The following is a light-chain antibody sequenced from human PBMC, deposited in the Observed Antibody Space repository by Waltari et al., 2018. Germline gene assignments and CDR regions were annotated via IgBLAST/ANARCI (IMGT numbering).Light chain of an antibody. CDR2: KVS. V-gene: IGKV2-30*01. J-gene: IGKJ1*01. CDR3: MQGTHWPPWT. Sequence: SLLNSAGKTYLTGLNQRPGQSPRRLIYKVSNRDAGVPDRFSGSGSGTDLTLTISRVEAEDVGVYYCMQGTHWPPWTFGQGTKVEIK. CDR1: SLLNSAGKTY.